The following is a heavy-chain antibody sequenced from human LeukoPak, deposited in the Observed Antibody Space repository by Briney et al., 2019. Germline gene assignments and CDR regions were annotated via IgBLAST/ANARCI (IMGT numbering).Heavy chain of an antibody. Sequence: SETLSLTCTVSGGSISSYYWSWIRQPAGKGLEWIGYIYYSGSTNYNPSLKSRVTISVDTSKNQFSLKLSSVTAADTAVYYCARVRYYGSGSYLSDYWGQGTLVTVSS. J-gene: IGHJ4*02. V-gene: IGHV4-59*01. CDR3: ARVRYYGSGSYLSDY. CDR2: IYYSGST. CDR1: GGSISSYY. D-gene: IGHD3-10*01.